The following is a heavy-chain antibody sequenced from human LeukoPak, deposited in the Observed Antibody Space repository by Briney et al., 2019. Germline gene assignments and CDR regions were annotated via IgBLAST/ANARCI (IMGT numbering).Heavy chain of an antibody. CDR2: MNPNSGNT. J-gene: IGHJ4*02. D-gene: IGHD1-26*01. CDR3: ARAYSGSYNAGGY. V-gene: IGHV1-8*01. CDR1: GYTFTSYD. Sequence: ASVKVSCTASGYTFTSYDINWVRQATGQGLEWMGWMNPNSGNTGYAQKFQGRVTMTRNTSISTAYMELSSLRSEDTAVYYCARAYSGSYNAGGYWGQGTLVTVSS.